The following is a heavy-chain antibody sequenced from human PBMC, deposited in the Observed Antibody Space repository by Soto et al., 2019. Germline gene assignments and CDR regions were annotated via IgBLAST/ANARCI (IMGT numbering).Heavy chain of an antibody. Sequence: EVQLLESGGGLVQPGGSLSLSCAASGFTFSSYAMSWVRQAPGKGLGWVSAISGSGGSTYYADSVKGRFTISRNNSKNTLYLQINSLRAEDTAVYYCAKGARRQWLVLGYWGQGTLVIVSS. D-gene: IGHD6-19*01. V-gene: IGHV3-23*01. CDR2: ISGSGGST. J-gene: IGHJ4*02. CDR3: AKGARRQWLVLGY. CDR1: GFTFSSYA.